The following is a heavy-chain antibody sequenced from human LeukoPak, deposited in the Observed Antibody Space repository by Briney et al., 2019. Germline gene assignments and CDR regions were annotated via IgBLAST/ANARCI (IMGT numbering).Heavy chain of an antibody. CDR1: GGSFSGYY. V-gene: IGHV4-34*01. CDR2: INHSGST. J-gene: IGHJ5*02. CDR3: ARSHTRPPLPTERYCSGGSCYSKNWFDP. D-gene: IGHD2-15*01. Sequence: SETLSLTCAVYGGSFSGYYWSWIRQPPGKGLEWIGEINHSGSTNYNPSLESRVTISVDTSKNQFSLKLSSVTAADTAVYYCARSHTRPPLPTERYCSGGSCYSKNWFDPWGQGTLVTVSS.